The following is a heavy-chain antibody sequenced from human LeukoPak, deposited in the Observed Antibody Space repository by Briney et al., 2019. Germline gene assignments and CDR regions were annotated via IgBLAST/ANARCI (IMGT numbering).Heavy chain of an antibody. J-gene: IGHJ4*02. CDR2: IAHGGST. V-gene: IGHV4-34*01. CDR1: GGSFSGYY. CDR3: ARGGWHSSSWYFDY. Sequence: PSETLSLTCAVYGGSFSGYYWSWIRQPPGKGLEWIGEIAHGGSTNYNPSLKSRVTISVDTSKNQFSLELNSVTAADTAVYNCARGGWHSSSWYFDYWGQGTLVTVSS. D-gene: IGHD6-13*01.